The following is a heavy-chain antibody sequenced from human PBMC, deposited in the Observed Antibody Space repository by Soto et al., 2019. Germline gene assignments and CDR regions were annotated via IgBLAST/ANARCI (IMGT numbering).Heavy chain of an antibody. Sequence: SVKVSCKASGGTFSSYAISGVLQAPLQGLDWMGGIIPIFGTANYAQKFQGRVTITADESTSTAYMELSSLRSEDTAVYYCARDASIAAAGLTYYFDYWGQGTLVTVSS. J-gene: IGHJ4*02. D-gene: IGHD6-13*01. CDR2: IIPIFGTA. CDR3: ARDASIAAAGLTYYFDY. CDR1: GGTFSSYA. V-gene: IGHV1-69*13.